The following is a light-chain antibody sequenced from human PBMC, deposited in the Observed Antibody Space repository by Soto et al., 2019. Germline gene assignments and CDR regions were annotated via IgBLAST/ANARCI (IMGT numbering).Light chain of an antibody. V-gene: IGLV2-14*03. CDR1: SSDVGGYEY. Sequence: QSALTQPASVSGSPGQSITISCAGSSSDVGGYEYVSWYQQHPGRAPKLIIYDVSNRPSGVPNRFSGAKSGNTASLTISGLQADDEADYYCYSYSTSGIHYVFGDGTKLTVL. J-gene: IGLJ1*01. CDR2: DVS. CDR3: YSYSTSGIHYV.